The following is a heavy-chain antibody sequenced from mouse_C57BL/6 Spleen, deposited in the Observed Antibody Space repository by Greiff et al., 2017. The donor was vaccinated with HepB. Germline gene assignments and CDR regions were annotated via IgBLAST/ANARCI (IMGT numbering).Heavy chain of an antibody. CDR1: GYTFTSYW. J-gene: IGHJ3*01. CDR2: IDPSDSET. D-gene: IGHD2-5*01. V-gene: IGHV1-52*01. Sequence: VQLQQPGAELVRPGSSVKLSCKASGYTFTSYWMHWVKQRPIQGLEWIGNIDPSDSETHYNQKFKDKATLTVDKSSSTAYMQLSSLTSEDSAVYYCARGGAYYSNFSWFAYWGQGTLVTVSA. CDR3: ARGGAYYSNFSWFAY.